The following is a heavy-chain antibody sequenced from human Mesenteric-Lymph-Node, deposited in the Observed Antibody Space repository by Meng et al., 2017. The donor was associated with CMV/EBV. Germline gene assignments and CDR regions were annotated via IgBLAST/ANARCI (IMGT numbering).Heavy chain of an antibody. CDR3: ARAPRFEGWFDP. V-gene: IGHV4-34*01. CDR2: INDSGST. Sequence: SETLSLTCAVYGGSFSGCYWTWIRQPPGTGLEWIGEINDSGSTNFNPSLKSRVTISIDTAKNQFSLKLDSVTAADTAIYYCARAPRFEGWFDPWDQGTLVTVSS. CDR1: GGSFSGCY. J-gene: IGHJ5*02.